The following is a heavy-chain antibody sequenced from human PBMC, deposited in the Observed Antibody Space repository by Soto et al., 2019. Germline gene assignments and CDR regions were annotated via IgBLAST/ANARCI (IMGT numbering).Heavy chain of an antibody. Sequence: SETLSLTCAVYGGSFCGYYWSWIRQPPGKGLEWIGEINHSGSTNYNPSLKSRVTISVDTSKNQFSLKLSSVTAADTAVYYCARGRLRTNNFSDNWGQGTLVTVSS. CDR3: ARGRLRTNNFSDN. J-gene: IGHJ4*02. V-gene: IGHV4-34*01. D-gene: IGHD3-3*01. CDR2: INHSGST. CDR1: GGSFCGYY.